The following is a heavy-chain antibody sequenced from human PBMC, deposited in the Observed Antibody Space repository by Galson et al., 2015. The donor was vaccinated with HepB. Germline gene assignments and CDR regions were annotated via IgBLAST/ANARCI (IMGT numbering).Heavy chain of an antibody. V-gene: IGHV3-21*01. CDR3: ARVTGRGYCYYGMDV. CDR1: GFTLSSYS. D-gene: IGHD1-26*01. CDR2: ISSSSTHI. J-gene: IGHJ6*02. Sequence: SLRLSCAASGFTLSSYSMNWVRQAPGTGLEWVSSISSSSTHIYYADSVKGRFTIPRDYAKNSLYLQMNSLRAEDTAVYDCARVTGRGYCYYGMDVWGQGTTVTV.